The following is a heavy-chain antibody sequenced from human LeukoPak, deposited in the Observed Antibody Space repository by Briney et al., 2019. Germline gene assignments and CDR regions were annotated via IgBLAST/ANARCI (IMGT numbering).Heavy chain of an antibody. V-gene: IGHV1-69*05. Sequence: SVKVSCKASGGTFSSYAISWVRQAPGQGLEWMGGIIPIFGTANYAQKFQGRVTITTDESTSTAYMELSSLRSEDTAVYYCASTIGGEADAFDIWGQGTMVTVSS. D-gene: IGHD2-15*01. CDR1: GGTFSSYA. CDR3: ASTIGGEADAFDI. J-gene: IGHJ3*02. CDR2: IIPIFGTA.